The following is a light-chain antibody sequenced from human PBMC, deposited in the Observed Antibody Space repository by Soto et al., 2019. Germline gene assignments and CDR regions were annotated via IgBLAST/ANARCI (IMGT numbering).Light chain of an antibody. CDR3: QQYYSTPPT. Sequence: IVMTQSPDSLTVSLDEGATINCKSSQSILSSSNNKNYLVWYQQKPGQPPKVLINWASTRESGVPDRSSGSGSGADFTLTISSLQAEDVAVYYCQQYYSTPPTFGGGTKLEIK. V-gene: IGKV4-1*01. J-gene: IGKJ4*01. CDR2: WAS. CDR1: QSILSSSNNKNY.